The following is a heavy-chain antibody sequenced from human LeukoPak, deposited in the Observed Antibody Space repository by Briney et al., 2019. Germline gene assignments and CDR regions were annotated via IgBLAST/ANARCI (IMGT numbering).Heavy chain of an antibody. Sequence: SGGSLRLSCAASGFTFSSYAMSWVRQAPGKGLEWVSAISGSGGSTYYADSVKGRFTISRDNSKNTLYLQMNSLRAEDTAVYYCAKGSYDSSGYYPKSHDYWGQGTLVTVSS. D-gene: IGHD3-22*01. V-gene: IGHV3-23*01. CDR1: GFTFSSYA. CDR2: ISGSGGST. CDR3: AKGSYDSSGYYPKSHDY. J-gene: IGHJ4*02.